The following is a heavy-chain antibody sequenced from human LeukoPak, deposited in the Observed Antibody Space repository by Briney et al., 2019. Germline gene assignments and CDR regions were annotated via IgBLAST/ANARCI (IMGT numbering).Heavy chain of an antibody. V-gene: IGHV3-11*01. D-gene: IGHD3-22*01. CDR3: ARRSPDDSEYYYDSSGSPPNAFDI. Sequence: GSLRLSCAASGLTFSDYYMSWIRQAPGKGLEWVSYISSSGSTIYYADSVKGRFTISRDNAKNSLYLQMNSLRAEDTAVYYCARRSPDDSEYYYDSSGSPPNAFDIWGQGTMVTVSS. CDR1: GLTFSDYY. J-gene: IGHJ3*02. CDR2: ISSSGSTI.